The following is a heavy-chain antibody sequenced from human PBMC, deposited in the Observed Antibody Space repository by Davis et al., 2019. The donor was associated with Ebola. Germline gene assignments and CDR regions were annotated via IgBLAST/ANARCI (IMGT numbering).Heavy chain of an antibody. CDR1: GFGLDDYA. Sequence: SLKISCTASGFGLDDYAMHWVRQRPGKGLEWVSGILRERGWTGYLDSVRVRFTISRDYAENSLHLQMNSLRPEDTALYYCVRDMGVVTAAINYWGQGALVTVSS. J-gene: IGHJ4*02. CDR2: ILRERGWT. CDR3: VRDMGVVTAAINY. D-gene: IGHD2-2*02. V-gene: IGHV3-9*01.